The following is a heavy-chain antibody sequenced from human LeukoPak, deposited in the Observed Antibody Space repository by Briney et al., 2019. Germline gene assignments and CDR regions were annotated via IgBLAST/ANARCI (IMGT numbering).Heavy chain of an antibody. V-gene: IGHV4-4*02. CDR1: GDSITSHNW. CDR2: IYHSGTT. J-gene: IGHJ4*02. D-gene: IGHD2/OR15-2a*01. Sequence: SGTLSLTCAVSGDSITSHNWWSWVRQSPGKELEWIGEIYHSGTTNYSPSLKSRVTISVDKSKNQLSLKLTSVTAADTAVYFCASCLFDYYYFAQWGQGTLVTVSS. CDR3: ASCLFDYYYFAQ.